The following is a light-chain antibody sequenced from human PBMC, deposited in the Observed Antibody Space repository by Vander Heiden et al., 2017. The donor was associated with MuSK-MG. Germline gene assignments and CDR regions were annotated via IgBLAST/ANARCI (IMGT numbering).Light chain of an antibody. V-gene: IGKV3-15*01. Sequence: EIVMTQSPAPLSVSLGARATLSCSASQSVSSNLAWYQQKPGQAPRLLIYGASTRSTGIPARFSSSGSGTEFTLTISSLQSEDFAVYDCQQYINWPPECTFGQGTKLEIK. CDR2: GAS. CDR3: QQYINWPPECT. J-gene: IGKJ2*02. CDR1: QSVSSN.